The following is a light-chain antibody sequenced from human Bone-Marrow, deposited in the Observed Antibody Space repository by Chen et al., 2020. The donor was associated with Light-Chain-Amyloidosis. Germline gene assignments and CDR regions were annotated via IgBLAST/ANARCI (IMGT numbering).Light chain of an antibody. CDR3: MQGTHWPLT. CDR1: QSLVNIDGNTY. CDR2: KVS. V-gene: IGKV2-30*01. Sequence: DVVMPQSPLSLPVTLGQPASISCRSTQSLVNIDGNTYLSWFQQRPGQSPRRLIYKVSNRDVGVPDRFSGSGSGTDFTLKISRVEAEDVGVYYCMQGTHWPLTFGGGTNVEIK. J-gene: IGKJ4*01.